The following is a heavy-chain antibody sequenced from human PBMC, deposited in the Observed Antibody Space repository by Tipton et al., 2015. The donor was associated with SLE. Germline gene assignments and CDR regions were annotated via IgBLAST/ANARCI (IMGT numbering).Heavy chain of an antibody. D-gene: IGHD3-10*01. CDR3: ARDGDRWFGESHYYYYYMDV. CDR1: GFTVSGNH. V-gene: IGHV3-64*04. J-gene: IGHJ6*03. Sequence: GSLRLSCAASGFTVSGNHMSWVRQAPGEGLEYVSGISSNGGSTYYADSVKGRLTISRDNSKNTLYLQMNSLRAEDTAVYYCARDGDRWFGESHYYYYYMDVWGKGTTVTVSS. CDR2: ISSNGGST.